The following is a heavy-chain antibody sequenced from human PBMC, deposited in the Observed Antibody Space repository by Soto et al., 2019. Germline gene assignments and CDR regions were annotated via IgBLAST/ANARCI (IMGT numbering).Heavy chain of an antibody. CDR2: INSGSTSV. Sequence: EVQLVESGGGLVQPGGSLRLSCLASGFDFNRYSMNWVRQAPGKGLEWISYINSGSTSVFYADSVRGRFTISRDNAKNSRYLQMNSLNAEDTAVYYCTSSTSPDAYWGQGTLVTVSS. CDR1: GFDFNRYS. V-gene: IGHV3-48*04. J-gene: IGHJ4*02. CDR3: TSSTSPDAY. D-gene: IGHD2-2*01.